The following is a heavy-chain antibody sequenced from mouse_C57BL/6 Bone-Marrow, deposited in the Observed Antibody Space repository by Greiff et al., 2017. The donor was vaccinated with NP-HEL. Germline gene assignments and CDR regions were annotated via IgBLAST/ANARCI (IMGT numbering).Heavy chain of an antibody. V-gene: IGHV7-1*01. CDR1: GFTFSDFY. J-gene: IGHJ1*03. CDR2: SRNKANDYTT. Sequence: EVKLVESGGGLVQSGRSLRLSCATSGFTFSDFYMEWVRQAPGKGLEWIAASRNKANDYTTEYSASVKGRFIVSRDTSQSILYLQMNALRAEDTAIYYCARDNGSRGYWYFDVWGTGTTVTVSS. CDR3: ARDNGSRGYWYFDV. D-gene: IGHD1-1*01.